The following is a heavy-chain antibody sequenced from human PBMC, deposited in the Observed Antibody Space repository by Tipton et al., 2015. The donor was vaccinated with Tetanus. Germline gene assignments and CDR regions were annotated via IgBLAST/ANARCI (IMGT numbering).Heavy chain of an antibody. D-gene: IGHD5-12*01. J-gene: IGHJ6*03. Sequence: LSLTCTVSGGSISSGGYYWSWIRQHPGKGLEWIGYIYYSGSTYYNPSLKSRVTISVDTSKNQFSLKLSSATAADTAVYYCARVATPSPGGYYYYYMDVWGKGTTVTVSS. CDR2: IYYSGST. CDR3: ARVATPSPGGYYYYYMDV. V-gene: IGHV4-31*03. CDR1: GGSISSGGYY.